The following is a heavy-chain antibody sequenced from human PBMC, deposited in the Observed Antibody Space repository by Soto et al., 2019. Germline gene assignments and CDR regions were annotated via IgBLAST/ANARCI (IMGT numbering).Heavy chain of an antibody. D-gene: IGHD4-17*01. CDR1: GYTFTGYY. V-gene: IGHV1-2*02. Sequence: ASVKVSCKASGYTFTGYYMHWVRQAPGQGLEWMGWINPNSGGTNHAQKFQGRVTMTRDTSISTAYMELSRLRSDDTAVYYCASGMTTVTPAYWGQGTLVTVSS. CDR3: ASGMTTVTPAY. CDR2: INPNSGGT. J-gene: IGHJ4*02.